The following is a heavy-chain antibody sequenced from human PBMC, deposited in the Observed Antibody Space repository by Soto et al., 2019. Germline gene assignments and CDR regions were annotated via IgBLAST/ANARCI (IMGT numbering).Heavy chain of an antibody. CDR3: ARGASYYYDSSGYYTPPGEGYFDY. CDR1: GFTFSSYA. J-gene: IGHJ4*02. CDR2: ISYDGSNK. V-gene: IGHV3-30-3*01. Sequence: GGSLRLSCAASGFTFSSYAMHWVRQAPGKGLEWVAVISYDGSNKYYADSVKGRFTISRDNSKNTLYLQMNSLRAEDTAVYYCARGASYYYDSSGYYTPPGEGYFDYWGQGTLVTVSS. D-gene: IGHD3-22*01.